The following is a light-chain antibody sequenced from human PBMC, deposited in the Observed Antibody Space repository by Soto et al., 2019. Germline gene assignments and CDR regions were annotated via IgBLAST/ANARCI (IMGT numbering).Light chain of an antibody. CDR2: AAS. CDR3: QQSYSTPYT. Sequence: DLQMTQSPSSLSASVGDRVTITCRASQSISSYLNWYQQKPGKAPNLLIYAASSLQSGVPLRFSGSGSGTDFTLTISSLQPEDFATYYCQQSYSTPYTFGQGTKLEIK. V-gene: IGKV1-39*01. CDR1: QSISSY. J-gene: IGKJ2*01.